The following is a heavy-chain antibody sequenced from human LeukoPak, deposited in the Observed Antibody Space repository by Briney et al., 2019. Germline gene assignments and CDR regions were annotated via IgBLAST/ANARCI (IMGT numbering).Heavy chain of an antibody. Sequence: GGSLRLSCAASGFTFSSYWMSWVRQAPGKGLEWVANIKQDGSEKYYVDSVKGRFTISRDNAKNSLYLQMNSLRAEDTAVYYCARDRLHYDFWSGYYGSYYYYGMDVWGQGTTVTVSS. CDR1: GFTFSSYW. J-gene: IGHJ6*02. D-gene: IGHD3-3*01. V-gene: IGHV3-7*01. CDR3: ARDRLHYDFWSGYYGSYYYYGMDV. CDR2: IKQDGSEK.